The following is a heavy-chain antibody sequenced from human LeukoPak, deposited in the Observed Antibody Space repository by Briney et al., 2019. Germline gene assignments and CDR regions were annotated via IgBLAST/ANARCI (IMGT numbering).Heavy chain of an antibody. CDR3: ARDCRIAVDGTDY. CDR1: GYTFTGYY. Sequence: ASVKLSCKASGYTFTGYYMHWVRQAPGQGLEWMGWIKPNSGGTNYAQKFQGRVTITRDKSISTAYMQLSRLRSDDTAVYYCARDCRIAVDGTDYWGQGTLVTVSS. D-gene: IGHD6-19*01. CDR2: IKPNSGGT. J-gene: IGHJ4*02. V-gene: IGHV1-2*02.